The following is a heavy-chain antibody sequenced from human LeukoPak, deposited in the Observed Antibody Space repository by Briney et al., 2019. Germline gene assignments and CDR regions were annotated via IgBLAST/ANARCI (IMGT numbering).Heavy chain of an antibody. CDR2: IYYSGGT. D-gene: IGHD4-23*01. Sequence: SETLSLTCTVSGGSISSYYWSWIRQPPGKGLEWIGYIYYSGGTNYNPSLKSRVTISVDTSKNQFSLKLSSVTAADTAVYYCARITTVVMHYWYFDLWGRGTLVTVSS. CDR3: ARITTVVMHYWYFDL. CDR1: GGSISSYY. V-gene: IGHV4-59*01. J-gene: IGHJ2*01.